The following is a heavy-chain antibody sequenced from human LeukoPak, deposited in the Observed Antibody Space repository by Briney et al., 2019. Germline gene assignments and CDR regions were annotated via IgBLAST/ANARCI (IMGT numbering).Heavy chain of an antibody. V-gene: IGHV4-59*12. J-gene: IGHJ4*02. CDR1: GGSISSYY. D-gene: IGHD3-3*01. CDR2: IYYSGST. Sequence: SETLSLTCTVSGGSISSYYWSWIRQPPGKGLEWIGYIYYSGSTNYNPSLKSRVTISVDTSKNQFSLKLSSVTAADTAVYYCARLRITIFGVVTKFDYWGQGTLVTVSS. CDR3: ARLRITIFGVVTKFDY.